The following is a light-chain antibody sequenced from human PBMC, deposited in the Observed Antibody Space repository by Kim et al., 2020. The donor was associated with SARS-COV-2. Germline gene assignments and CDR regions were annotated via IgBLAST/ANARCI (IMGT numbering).Light chain of an antibody. Sequence: DIVMTQSPDSLAVSLGERATLNCKSSQTVLYNSNNKNYLAWYQQKPGQAPKLLIYWASIRESGVSDRFSGSGSETDFTLTISSPQAEDVAVYYCQQYYSTPPSFGQGTKLEIK. V-gene: IGKV4-1*01. CDR1: QTVLYNSNNKNY. J-gene: IGKJ2*03. CDR2: WAS. CDR3: QQYYSTPPS.